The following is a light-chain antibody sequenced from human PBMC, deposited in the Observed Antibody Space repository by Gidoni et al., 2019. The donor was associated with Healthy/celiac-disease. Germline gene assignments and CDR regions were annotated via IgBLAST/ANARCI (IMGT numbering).Light chain of an antibody. CDR3: QQYDSYPLT. Sequence: TRMTKSPASFSASTGDRVTITCRASQAISSYLAGYQQKPGKAPKVLIYAASNLQSGVPQRFSGSGSGTDFTLTISCLQSEDFATYYCQQYDSYPLTFGQGTKVEIK. V-gene: IGKV1-8*01. CDR1: QAISSY. CDR2: AAS. J-gene: IGKJ1*01.